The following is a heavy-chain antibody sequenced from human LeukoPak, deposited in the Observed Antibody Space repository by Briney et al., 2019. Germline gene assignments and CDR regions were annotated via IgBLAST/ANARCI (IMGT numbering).Heavy chain of an antibody. CDR1: GGSISSGGYY. J-gene: IGHJ4*02. Sequence: PSETLSLTCTVSGGSISSGGYYWSWIRQHPGKGLEWIGYIYYSGSTYYNPSLKSRVTISVDTSKNQFSLKLNSVTAADTAVYYCARHAKNYYDSSIDYWGQGTLVTVSS. CDR3: ARHAKNYYDSSIDY. CDR2: IYYSGST. V-gene: IGHV4-31*03. D-gene: IGHD3-22*01.